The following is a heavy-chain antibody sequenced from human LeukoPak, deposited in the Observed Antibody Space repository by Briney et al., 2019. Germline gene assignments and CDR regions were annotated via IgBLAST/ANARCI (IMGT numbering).Heavy chain of an antibody. CDR1: GFTFSSYW. Sequence: PGGSLRLSCAASGFTFSSYWMSWVRQAPGKGLEWVAVISYDGSNKYYADSVKGRFTISRDNSKNTLYLQMNSLRAEDTAVYYCARSIAVAGLGYYFDYWGQGTLVTVSS. CDR2: ISYDGSNK. V-gene: IGHV3-30-3*01. J-gene: IGHJ4*02. D-gene: IGHD6-19*01. CDR3: ARSIAVAGLGYYFDY.